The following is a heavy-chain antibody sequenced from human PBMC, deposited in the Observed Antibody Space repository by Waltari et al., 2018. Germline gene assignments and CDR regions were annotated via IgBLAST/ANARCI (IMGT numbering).Heavy chain of an antibody. Sequence: QVQLQQWGAGLLKPSETLSLTCAVYGGSFSGYYWSWIRQPPGKGLEWIGEINHSGSTNYNPSLKSRVTISVDTSKNQFSLKLSSVTAADTAVYYCARDQLLFVEWFDPWGQGTLVTVSS. CDR3: ARDQLLFVEWFDP. J-gene: IGHJ5*02. D-gene: IGHD2-2*01. V-gene: IGHV4-34*01. CDR1: GGSFSGYY. CDR2: INHSGST.